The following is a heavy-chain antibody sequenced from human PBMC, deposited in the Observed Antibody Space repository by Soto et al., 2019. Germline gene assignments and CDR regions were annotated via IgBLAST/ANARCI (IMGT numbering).Heavy chain of an antibody. CDR1: GYTFTSYC. Sequence: GASVNVSCKPSGYTFTSYCISWVRQAPGQGLEWMGWISAYNGNTNYAQKLQGRVTMTTDTSTSTAYMELRSLRSDDTAVYYCARVVAVALGWFDPWGQGTLVTVSS. CDR2: ISAYNGNT. D-gene: IGHD6-19*01. V-gene: IGHV1-18*04. J-gene: IGHJ5*02. CDR3: ARVVAVALGWFDP.